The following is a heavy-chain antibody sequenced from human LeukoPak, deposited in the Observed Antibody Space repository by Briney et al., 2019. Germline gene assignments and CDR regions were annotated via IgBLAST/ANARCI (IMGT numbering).Heavy chain of an antibody. D-gene: IGHD3-10*01. Sequence: GGSLRLSCAASGFTFSSYTMNWVRQAPGKGLEWVSAISGSGGSTYYADSVKGRFTISRDKSKNTLYLQMNSLRAEDTAVYYCAKEPFYGSGNWFDPWGQGTLVTVSS. CDR3: AKEPFYGSGNWFDP. CDR1: GFTFSSYT. J-gene: IGHJ5*02. V-gene: IGHV3-23*01. CDR2: ISGSGGST.